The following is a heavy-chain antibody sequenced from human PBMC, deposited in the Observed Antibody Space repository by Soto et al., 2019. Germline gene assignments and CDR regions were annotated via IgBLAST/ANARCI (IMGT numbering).Heavy chain of an antibody. CDR1: GGSISSSNW. CDR2: IYHTGTT. D-gene: IGHD3-10*01. Sequence: QVQLQESGPGLVKPSGTLSLTCAVSGGSISSSNWWSWVRQSPGKGLEWIGEIYHTGTTNYNPSLKSRVNISVDISNKKFALNLTSVTAADTGVYYCASDGPYYRPGYGIDVWGQGTTIIVSS. J-gene: IGHJ6*02. CDR3: ASDGPYYRPGYGIDV. V-gene: IGHV4-4*02.